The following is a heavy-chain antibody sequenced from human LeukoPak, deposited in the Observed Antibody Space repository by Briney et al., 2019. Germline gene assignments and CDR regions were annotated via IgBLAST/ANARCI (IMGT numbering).Heavy chain of an antibody. CDR2: IIPIFGTA. D-gene: IGHD3-3*01. CDR3: ATGGANYDFWSHNDY. V-gene: IGHV1-69*13. J-gene: IGHJ4*02. Sequence: SVKVSCKASGGTFSSYAIGWVQQAPGQGLEWIGGIIPIFGTANYAQKFEGRVTITADESTSTAYMELSSLRSEDTAVYYCATGGANYDFWSHNDYWGQGTLVTVSS. CDR1: GGTFSSYA.